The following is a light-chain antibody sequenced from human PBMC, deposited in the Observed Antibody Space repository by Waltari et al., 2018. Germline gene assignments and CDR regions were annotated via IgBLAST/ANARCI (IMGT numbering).Light chain of an antibody. CDR2: DVS. CDR3: TSYTSSNIWV. V-gene: IGLV2-14*03. CDR1: SSDVGGYNY. Sequence: QSALTQPASVSGSPGQSITISCTGTSSDVGGYNYVSWYQHHPGKAPKLMIYDVSSRPSGFSNRFSGSKSCNTASLTISGLQAEDEAHYYCTSYTSSNIWVFGGGTKLTVL. J-gene: IGLJ3*02.